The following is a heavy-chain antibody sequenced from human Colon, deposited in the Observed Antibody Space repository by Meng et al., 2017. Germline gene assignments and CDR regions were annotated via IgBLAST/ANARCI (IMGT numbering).Heavy chain of an antibody. CDR1: GFIFSSYW. Sequence: AQLVESGGGLVQPGGSLRLSCAASGFIFSSYWMYWVRQAPGKGLVWVSRIKSDGSSTTYADSVKGRFTISRDNAKNTLYLQMNSLRAEDTAVYYCAREFGWDGGNWFDPWGQGTLVTVSS. V-gene: IGHV3-74*01. D-gene: IGHD6-19*01. CDR3: AREFGWDGGNWFDP. CDR2: IKSDGSST. J-gene: IGHJ5*02.